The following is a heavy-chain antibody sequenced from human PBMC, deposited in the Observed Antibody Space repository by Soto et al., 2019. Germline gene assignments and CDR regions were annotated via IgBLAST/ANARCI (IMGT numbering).Heavy chain of an antibody. CDR1: GGTFSSYA. CDR2: IIPIFGTA. V-gene: IGHV1-69*13. J-gene: IGHJ6*01. Sequence: GASVKLCCKASGGTFSSYAISWVRQAPGQGLEWMGGIIPIFGTANYAQKFQGRVTITADESTSTAYMELSSLRSEDTAVYYCARYTRGIGYYGSGSYYRSPYYCMDVW. D-gene: IGHD3-10*01. CDR3: ARYTRGIGYYGSGSYYRSPYYCMDV.